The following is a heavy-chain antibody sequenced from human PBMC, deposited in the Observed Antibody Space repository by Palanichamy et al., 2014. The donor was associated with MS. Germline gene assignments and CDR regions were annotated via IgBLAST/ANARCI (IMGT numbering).Heavy chain of an antibody. CDR3: TTTFDF. CDR2: IDNDGTGT. J-gene: IGHJ4*02. CDR1: GFSLSDNW. Sequence: EVQLVESGGGLVQPGGSLRLSCAASGFSLSDNWMHWVRQAPGKGLVWVARIDNDGTGTSYADSVQGRFTISRDSAKNTVYLQMNSLSAEDTAVYYCTTTFDFWGQGTLVTVSS. V-gene: IGHV3-74*01.